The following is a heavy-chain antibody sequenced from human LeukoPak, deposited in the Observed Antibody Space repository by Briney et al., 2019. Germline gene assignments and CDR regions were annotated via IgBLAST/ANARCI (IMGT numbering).Heavy chain of an antibody. V-gene: IGHV3-7*01. CDR1: GFTVSSSY. J-gene: IGHJ4*02. D-gene: IGHD1-14*01. CDR3: AREVTTGTLFDY. Sequence: PGGSLRLSCAASGFTVSSSYMSWVRQAPGKGLEWVANIKQDGSEKYYVDSVKGRFTISRDNAKNSLYVQMNSLRAEDTAVYYCAREVTTGTLFDYWGQGTLVTVSS. CDR2: IKQDGSEK.